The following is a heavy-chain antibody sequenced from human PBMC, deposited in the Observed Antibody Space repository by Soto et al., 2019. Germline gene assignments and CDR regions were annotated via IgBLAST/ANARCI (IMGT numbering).Heavy chain of an antibody. J-gene: IGHJ6*02. V-gene: IGHV1-69*12. D-gene: IGHD6-19*01. Sequence: QVQLVQSGAEVKKPGSSVKVSCKVSGGTFSNYAIDWVRLAPGHGLEWMGGIVPIFGTTYYTQKFQGRATINADDSTTTAFLEMSSLRSEGTAIYYCARVEALAGLYNYHGLDVWGQGTAVTVSS. CDR1: GGTFSNYA. CDR3: ARVEALAGLYNYHGLDV. CDR2: IVPIFGTT.